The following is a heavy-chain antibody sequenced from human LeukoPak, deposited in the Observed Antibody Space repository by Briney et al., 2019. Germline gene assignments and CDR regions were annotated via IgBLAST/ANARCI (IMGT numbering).Heavy chain of an antibody. CDR3: ARGVVIIGWFDP. D-gene: IGHD3-3*01. V-gene: IGHV4-38-2*02. Sequence: SETLSLTCTVSGYSTSSGYYWGWIRQPPGKGLEWIGSIYHSGSTYYNPSLKSRVTISVDTSKNQFSLKLSSVTAADTAVYYCARGVVIIGWFDPWGQGTLVTVSS. J-gene: IGHJ5*02. CDR1: GYSTSSGYY. CDR2: IYHSGST.